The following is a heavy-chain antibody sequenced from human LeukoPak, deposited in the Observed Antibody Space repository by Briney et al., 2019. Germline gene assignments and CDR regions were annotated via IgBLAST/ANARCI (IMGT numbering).Heavy chain of an antibody. J-gene: IGHJ5*02. Sequence: PGGFLRLSCAASGFTFSTYSMNWVRQAPGKGLEWVSYISSSSSTIYYADSVKGRFTISRDSAKNSLYLQMNSLRAEDTAVYYCARVVMWTHFDPWGQGTLVTVSS. CDR3: ARVVMWTHFDP. D-gene: IGHD2-21*01. V-gene: IGHV3-48*01. CDR2: ISSSSSTI. CDR1: GFTFSTYS.